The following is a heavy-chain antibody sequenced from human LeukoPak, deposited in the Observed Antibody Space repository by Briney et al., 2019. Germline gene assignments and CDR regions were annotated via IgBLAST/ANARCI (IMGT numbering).Heavy chain of an antibody. Sequence: GGSLRLSCAASGFTFSSYWMSWVRQAPGKGLEWVSYISSSGTTIYYADSVKGRFTISRDNAKNSLYLQMNSLRAEDTAVYYCARRRDSGSLQHFDYWGQGTLVTVSS. D-gene: IGHD1-26*01. V-gene: IGHV3-48*04. CDR2: ISSSGTTI. CDR1: GFTFSSYW. CDR3: ARRRDSGSLQHFDY. J-gene: IGHJ4*02.